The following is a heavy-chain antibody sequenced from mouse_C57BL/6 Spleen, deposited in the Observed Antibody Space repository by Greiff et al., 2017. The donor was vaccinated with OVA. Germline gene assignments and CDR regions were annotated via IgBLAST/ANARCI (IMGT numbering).Heavy chain of an antibody. V-gene: IGHV1-69*01. Sequence: QVQLQQPGAELVMPGASVKLSCKASGYTFTSYWMHWVKQRPGQGLEWIGEIDPSDSYTNYNQKFKGKSTLTVDKSSSTAYMQPSSLTSEDSAVYYCARRKDYAMDYWGQGTSVTVSS. CDR1: GYTFTSYW. CDR3: ARRKDYAMDY. J-gene: IGHJ4*01. CDR2: IDPSDSYT.